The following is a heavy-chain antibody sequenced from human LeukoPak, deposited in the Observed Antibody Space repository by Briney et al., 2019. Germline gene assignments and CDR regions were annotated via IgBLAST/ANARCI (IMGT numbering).Heavy chain of an antibody. J-gene: IGHJ4*02. V-gene: IGHV4-59*01. CDR2: IYYSGST. Sequence: PSETLSLTCAVYGGSFSGYYWSWIRQPPGKGLEWIGYIYYSGSTNYNPSLKSRVTISVDTSKNQFSLKLSSVTAADTAVYYCARIPNVLLWFGESPYFDYWGQGTLVTVSS. CDR1: GGSFSGYY. CDR3: ARIPNVLLWFGESPYFDY. D-gene: IGHD3-10*01.